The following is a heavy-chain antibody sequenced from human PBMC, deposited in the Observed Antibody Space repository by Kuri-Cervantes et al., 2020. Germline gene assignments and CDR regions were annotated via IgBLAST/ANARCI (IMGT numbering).Heavy chain of an antibody. CDR3: ARVVATGYYDAFDL. D-gene: IGHD1-1*01. CDR1: GFTFSSYA. CDR2: ISWNRGSI. V-gene: IGHV3-9*01. J-gene: IGHJ3*01. Sequence: SLKISCAASGFTFSSYAMHWVRQAPGKGLEWVSGISWNRGSIGYADSVKGRFTISRDNAKNSMYLQMNSLRAEDTAVYYYARVVATGYYDAFDLWGQGTMVTVSS.